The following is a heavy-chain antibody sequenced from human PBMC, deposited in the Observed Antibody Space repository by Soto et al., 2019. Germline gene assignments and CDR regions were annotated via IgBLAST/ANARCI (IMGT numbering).Heavy chain of an antibody. Sequence: QLQLQESGPGLVKPSEPLSLTCTVSGGSISSSSYYWGGVRQPPGKGLEWIGRIYYSGSTYYNPSLKSPVTMSVDTAKNQFSLKLSCVPAADTAVYYCATLWFGESPYSGQGNLVTVSS. CDR1: GGSISSSSYY. V-gene: IGHV4-39*01. J-gene: IGHJ4*02. CDR2: IYYSGST. CDR3: ATLWFGESPY. D-gene: IGHD3-10*01.